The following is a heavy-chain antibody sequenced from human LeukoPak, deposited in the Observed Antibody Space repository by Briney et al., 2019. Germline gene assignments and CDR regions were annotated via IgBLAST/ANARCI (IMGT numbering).Heavy chain of an antibody. CDR3: ARRWGNSGSYSRSLVRYAFDI. J-gene: IGHJ3*02. CDR2: MSPNSGNT. Sequence: ASVKVSCKASGYTFTSYDFNWVRQTTGQGLEWMGWMSPNSGNTGYAQKFQGRVTMTRSTSISTAYMELSSLRSEDTAVYYCARRWGNSGSYSRSLVRYAFDIWGQGTMVTVSS. D-gene: IGHD1-26*01. V-gene: IGHV1-8*01. CDR1: GYTFTSYD.